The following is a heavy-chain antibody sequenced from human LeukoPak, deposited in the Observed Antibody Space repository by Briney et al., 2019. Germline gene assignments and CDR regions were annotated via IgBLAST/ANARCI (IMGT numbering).Heavy chain of an antibody. CDR2: INNDGSYI. D-gene: IGHD2-8*01. V-gene: IGHV3-74*01. Sequence: GGSLRLSCAASGFTFSGHWMYWVRQAPGKGLVWVSHINNDGSYIRYADSVKGRFTISRENAKNTLYLQVNSLRAEDTAVYYCVRDTSGSYRGQGTLVTVSS. J-gene: IGHJ4*02. CDR3: VRDTSGSY. CDR1: GFTFSGHW.